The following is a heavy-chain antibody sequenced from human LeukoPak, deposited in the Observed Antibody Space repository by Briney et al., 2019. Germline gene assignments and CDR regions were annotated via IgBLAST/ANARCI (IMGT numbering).Heavy chain of an antibody. CDR3: ARRYDY. CDR1: GGSFSGYY. J-gene: IGHJ4*02. CDR2: INHSGST. Sequence: SETLSLTCAVYGGSFSGYYWSWIRQPPGKGLEWIGEINHSGSTNYNPSLKSRVTISVDTSKNQFSLKLGSVTAADTAVYYCARRYDYWGQGTLVTVSS. V-gene: IGHV4-34*01.